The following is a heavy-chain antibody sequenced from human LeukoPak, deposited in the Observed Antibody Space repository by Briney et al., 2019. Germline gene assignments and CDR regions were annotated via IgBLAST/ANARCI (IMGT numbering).Heavy chain of an antibody. CDR3: AKDQLGWELQLDY. Sequence: QPGGSLRLSCAASGFTFSSYGMHWVRQAPGKGLEWVAVISYDGSNKYYADSVKGRFTISRDNSKNTLYLQMNSLRAEDTAVYYCAKDQLGWELQLDYWGQGTLVTVSS. CDR2: ISYDGSNK. J-gene: IGHJ4*02. CDR1: GFTFSSYG. D-gene: IGHD1-26*01. V-gene: IGHV3-30*18.